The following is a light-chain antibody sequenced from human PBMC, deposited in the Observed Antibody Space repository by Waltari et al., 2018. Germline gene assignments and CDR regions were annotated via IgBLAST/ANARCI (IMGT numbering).Light chain of an antibody. V-gene: IGLV2-14*03. CDR3: SSYISSSTLEL. CDR2: DVS. CDR1: SSDVGGYNY. Sequence: QSALTQPASVSGSPGQSITISCTGTSSDVGGYNYVTWYQQHPGKAPKLMIYDVSKRPSGVYNRFSGSKSGNTASVTISGCQAEDEADYYCSSYISSSTLELFGGGTSLTVL. J-gene: IGLJ2*01.